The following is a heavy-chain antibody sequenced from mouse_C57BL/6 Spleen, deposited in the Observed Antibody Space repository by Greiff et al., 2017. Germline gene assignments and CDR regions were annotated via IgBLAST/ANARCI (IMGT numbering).Heavy chain of an antibody. CDR2: INYDGSST. CDR3: AREGDGYPAWFAY. D-gene: IGHD2-3*01. CDR1: GFTFSDYY. V-gene: IGHV5-16*01. Sequence: EVKVVESEGGLVQPGSSMKLSCTASGFTFSDYYMAWVRQVPEKGLEWVANINYDGSSTYYLDSLKSRFIISRDNAKNILYLQMSSLKSEDTATYYCAREGDGYPAWFAYWGQGTLVTVSA. J-gene: IGHJ3*01.